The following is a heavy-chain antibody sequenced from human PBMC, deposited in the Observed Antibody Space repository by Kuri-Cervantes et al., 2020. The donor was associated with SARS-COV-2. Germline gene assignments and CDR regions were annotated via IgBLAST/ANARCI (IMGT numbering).Heavy chain of an antibody. D-gene: IGHD6-19*01. Sequence: ASVKVSCKASGYTFTGYYMHWVRQAPGKGLEWMGGFDPEDGETIYAQKFQGRVTMTRDTSISTAYMELSRLRSDDTAVYYCARAYLPQWLVQGYYYYYMDVWGKGTTVTVSS. CDR1: GYTFTGYY. J-gene: IGHJ6*03. CDR3: ARAYLPQWLVQGYYYYYMDV. CDR2: FDPEDGET. V-gene: IGHV1-2*02.